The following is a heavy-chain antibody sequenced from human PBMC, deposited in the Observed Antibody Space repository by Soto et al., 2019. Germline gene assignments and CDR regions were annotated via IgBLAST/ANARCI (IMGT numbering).Heavy chain of an antibody. CDR2: INHSGST. CDR3: ARGRYCSGGSCYRIRYFDY. J-gene: IGHJ4*02. D-gene: IGHD2-15*01. V-gene: IGHV4-34*01. CDR1: GGSFSGYY. Sequence: SETLSLTCAVYGGSFSGYYWSWIRQPPGKGLEWIGEINHSGSTNYNPSLKSRVTISVDTSKNQFSLKLSSVTAADTAVYYCARGRYCSGGSCYRIRYFDYWGQGTLVTVSS.